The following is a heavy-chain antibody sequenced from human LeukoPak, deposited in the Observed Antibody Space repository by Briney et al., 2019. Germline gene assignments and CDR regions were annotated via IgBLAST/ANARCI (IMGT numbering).Heavy chain of an antibody. J-gene: IGHJ4*02. Sequence: ASVKVSCKASGYTFTTYDINWARQATGQGLEWMGWMNPNSGDAGYAPKSQGRVTMTRNTSITTAYMEVTNLKSEDTAVYYCARVRTYGSMSIWGQGTLVTVSS. CDR1: GYTFTTYD. CDR2: MNPNSGDA. CDR3: ARVRTYGSMSI. D-gene: IGHD3-10*01. V-gene: IGHV1-8*01.